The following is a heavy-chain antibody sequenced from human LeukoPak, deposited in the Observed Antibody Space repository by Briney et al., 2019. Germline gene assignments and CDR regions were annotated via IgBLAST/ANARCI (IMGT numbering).Heavy chain of an antibody. CDR3: ARFSTGYSYAPIDY. J-gene: IGHJ4*02. D-gene: IGHD5-18*01. CDR2: ITPIFGTA. V-gene: IGHV1-69*01. CDR1: GGTFSSYA. Sequence: ASVKVSCKASGGTFSSYAISWVRQAPGQGLEWMGGITPIFGTANYAQKFQGRVTITADESTSTAYMELSSLRSEDTAVYYCARFSTGYSYAPIDYWGQGTLVTVSS.